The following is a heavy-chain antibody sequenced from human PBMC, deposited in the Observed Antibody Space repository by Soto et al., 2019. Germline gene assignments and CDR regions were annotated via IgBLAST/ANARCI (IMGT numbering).Heavy chain of an antibody. Sequence: GASVKVSCKASGYTFTGYYMHWVRQAPGQGLEWIGWIVVGSGNTNYAQKFQERVTITRDMSTSTAYMELSSLRSEDTAVYYCAASPGPVYYDFWSGYSFPNFDYWGQGTLVTVSS. CDR1: GYTFTGYY. CDR3: AASPGPVYYDFWSGYSFPNFDY. V-gene: IGHV1-58*02. D-gene: IGHD3-3*01. CDR2: IVVGSGNT. J-gene: IGHJ4*02.